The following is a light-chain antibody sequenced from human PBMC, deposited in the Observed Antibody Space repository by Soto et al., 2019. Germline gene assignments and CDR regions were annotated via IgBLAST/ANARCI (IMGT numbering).Light chain of an antibody. CDR1: QSLLHSNGYNY. CDR3: MQALQTRT. Sequence: DIVMTQSPLSLPVTPGEPASISCRSSQSLLHSNGYNYLDWYLQKPGQSSQLLIYLGSNRASGVPDRFSGSGSGTDFTLKISRVEAEDVGVYYCMQALQTRTFGQGTKV. V-gene: IGKV2-28*01. CDR2: LGS. J-gene: IGKJ1*01.